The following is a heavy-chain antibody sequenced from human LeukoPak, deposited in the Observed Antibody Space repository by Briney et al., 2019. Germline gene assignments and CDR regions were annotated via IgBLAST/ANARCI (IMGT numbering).Heavy chain of an antibody. CDR1: GFAFSSYW. CDR2: IKQDGSEK. V-gene: IGHV3-7*01. D-gene: IGHD6-13*01. J-gene: IGHJ6*03. Sequence: GGSLRLSCAAPGFAFSSYWMSWVRQAPGKGLEWVANIKQDGSEKYYVDSVKGRFTISRDNAKNSLYLQMNSLRAEDTAVYYCARDHGIAAAAVYYYYMDVWGKGTTVTVSS. CDR3: ARDHGIAAAAVYYYYMDV.